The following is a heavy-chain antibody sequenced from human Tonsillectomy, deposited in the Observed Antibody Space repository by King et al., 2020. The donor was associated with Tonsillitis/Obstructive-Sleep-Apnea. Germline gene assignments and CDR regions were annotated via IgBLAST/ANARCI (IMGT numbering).Heavy chain of an antibody. CDR3: ARDLGVQLWADDY. J-gene: IGHJ4*02. CDR1: GFTFSSYE. Sequence: EVQLVESGGGLVQPGGSLRLSCAASGFTFSSYEMNWVRQAPGKGLEGVSYISSSGSTIYYADSVKGRFTISRDNAKNSLYLQMNSLRAEDTAVYYCARDLGVQLWADDYWGQGTLVTVSS. CDR2: ISSSGSTI. V-gene: IGHV3-48*03. D-gene: IGHD5-18*01.